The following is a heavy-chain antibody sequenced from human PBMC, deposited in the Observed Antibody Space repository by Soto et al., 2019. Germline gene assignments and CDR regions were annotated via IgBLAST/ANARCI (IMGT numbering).Heavy chain of an antibody. CDR3: AKDCFSTKTFTIFGVVTRGNWFDP. CDR1: GFTFSSYA. D-gene: IGHD3-3*01. J-gene: IGHJ5*02. Sequence: EVQLLESGGGLVQPGGSLRLSCAASGFTFSSYAMSWVRQAPGKGLEWVSAISGSGGSTYYADSVKGRFTISRDNSKNTLYLQMNSLRAEDTAVYYCAKDCFSTKTFTIFGVVTRGNWFDPWGQGTLVTVSS. CDR2: ISGSGGST. V-gene: IGHV3-23*01.